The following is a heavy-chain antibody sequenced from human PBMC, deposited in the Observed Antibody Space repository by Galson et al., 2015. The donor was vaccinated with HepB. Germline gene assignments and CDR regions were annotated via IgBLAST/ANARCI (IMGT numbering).Heavy chain of an antibody. J-gene: IGHJ3*02. D-gene: IGHD3-22*01. Sequence: PALVKPTQTLTLTCTFSGFSLSTSGMCVSWIRQPPGKALEWLARIDWDDDKYYSTSLKTRLTISKDTSKNQVVLTMTNMDPVDTATYYCARSLPSDSSGYFSRSSAFDIWGQGTMVTVSS. CDR3: ARSLPSDSSGYFSRSSAFDI. V-gene: IGHV2-70*11. CDR2: IDWDDDK. CDR1: GFSLSTSGMC.